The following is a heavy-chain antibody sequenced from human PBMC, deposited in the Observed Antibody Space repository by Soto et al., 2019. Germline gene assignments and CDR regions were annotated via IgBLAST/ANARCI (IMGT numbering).Heavy chain of an antibody. CDR1: GYSFTSYW. Sequence: PGESLKISCKGSGYSFTSYWISWVRQMPGKGLEWMGRIDPSDSYTNYSPSFQGHVTISADKSISTAYLQWSSLKASDTAMYYCARCHEWELGRYYYYYGMDVWGQGTTVTVSS. J-gene: IGHJ6*02. D-gene: IGHD1-26*01. CDR2: IDPSDSYT. CDR3: ARCHEWELGRYYYYYGMDV. V-gene: IGHV5-10-1*01.